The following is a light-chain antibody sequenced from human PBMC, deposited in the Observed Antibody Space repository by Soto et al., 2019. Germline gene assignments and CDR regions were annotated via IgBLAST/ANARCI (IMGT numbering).Light chain of an antibody. V-gene: IGKV1-5*03. Sequence: DIHMTQSPSTFLASVLDIVATTVLASQSVRNWLAWYQQKPEKAPKVLIYRASHLESGVPSRFSASGSGTEFSLTINSLQADDFATYYCQQYNIYSWTFGQGTKVDI. CDR2: RAS. CDR3: QQYNIYSWT. J-gene: IGKJ1*01. CDR1: QSVRNW.